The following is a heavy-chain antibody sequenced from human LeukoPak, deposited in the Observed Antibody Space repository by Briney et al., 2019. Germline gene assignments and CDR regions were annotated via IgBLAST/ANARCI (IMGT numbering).Heavy chain of an antibody. D-gene: IGHD3-10*01. CDR1: GFTFSSYA. CDR2: ISGSGDST. J-gene: IGHJ4*02. Sequence: GGSLRLSCAAPGFTFSSYAMSWVRQAPGKGLEWVSTISGSGDSTYYADSVKGRFTISRDNSKNTLYLQISSLRAEDTAVYYCAKIWFGELSHFDYWGQGALVTVSS. CDR3: AKIWFGELSHFDY. V-gene: IGHV3-23*01.